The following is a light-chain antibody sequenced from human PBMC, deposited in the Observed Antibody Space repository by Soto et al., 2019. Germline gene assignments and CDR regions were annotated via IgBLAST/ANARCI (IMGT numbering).Light chain of an antibody. CDR2: GAS. V-gene: IGKV3-15*01. J-gene: IGKJ4*01. CDR3: QQYNDWPLT. CDR1: QSVSTN. Sequence: EIVMTQSPATLSVSPGERATLSCRASQSVSTNLAWYQQKPGQAPRLLIYGASTRATGIPARFIGSGSGTEFTLTINSLQSEDVAVYYCQQYNDWPLTFGGGTKVEIK.